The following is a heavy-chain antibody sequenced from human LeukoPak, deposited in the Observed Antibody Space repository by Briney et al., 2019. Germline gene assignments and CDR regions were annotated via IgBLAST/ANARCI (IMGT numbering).Heavy chain of an antibody. J-gene: IGHJ4*02. CDR3: ARVAVTVTPIVVVIYLVDY. Sequence: GGSLRLSCAASGFTFSSYSMNWVRQAPGKGLEWVSYISSSSSTIYYTDSVKGRFTISRDNAKNSLYLQMNSLRAEDTAVYYCARVAVTVTPIVVVIYLVDYWGQGTLVTVSS. D-gene: IGHD3-22*01. CDR1: GFTFSSYS. CDR2: ISSSSSTI. V-gene: IGHV3-48*01.